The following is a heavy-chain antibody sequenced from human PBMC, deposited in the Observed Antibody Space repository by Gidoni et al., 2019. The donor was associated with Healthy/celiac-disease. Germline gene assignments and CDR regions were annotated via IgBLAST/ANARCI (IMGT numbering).Heavy chain of an antibody. CDR3: ARQGRVDYYGSGPLDY. CDR1: GYSFTSYW. Sequence: EVQLVQSGAAVQKPGESLQISCKGSGYSFTSYWIGWVRQMPGKGLEWMGIIYPGDSDTRYSPSFQGQVTISADKSSSTAYLQWRSLKASDTAMYYCARQGRVDYYGSGPLDYWGQGTLVTVSS. CDR2: IYPGDSDT. V-gene: IGHV5-51*01. D-gene: IGHD3-10*01. J-gene: IGHJ4*02.